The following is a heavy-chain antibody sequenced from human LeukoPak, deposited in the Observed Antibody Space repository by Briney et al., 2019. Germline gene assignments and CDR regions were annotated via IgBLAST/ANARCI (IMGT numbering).Heavy chain of an antibody. D-gene: IGHD1-26*01. CDR1: GFTFGTYA. CDR2: ISYDGSYK. J-gene: IGHJ6*02. Sequence: GGSLRLSCAASGFTFGTYAMYWVRQAPGKGLEWVAIISYDGSYKYYADSVKGRFTISRDNSENTLYLKMNSLRADDTGKYYCAREGAESGMDVWGQGTTVSVSS. V-gene: IGHV3-30*04. CDR3: AREGAESGMDV.